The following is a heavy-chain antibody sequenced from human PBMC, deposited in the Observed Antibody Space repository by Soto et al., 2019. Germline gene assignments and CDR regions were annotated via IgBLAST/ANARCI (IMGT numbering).Heavy chain of an antibody. J-gene: IGHJ5*02. Sequence: GESLKISCTGFGYTFTTFWISWVRQMPGKGLEWMGRIDPRDSYVNYSPSFQGHVTISLDKSISTAYLQWGSLKASDPAMYYCARLFCSTTTCDSWFDPWGQGTLVTVSS. V-gene: IGHV5-10-1*01. CDR3: ARLFCSTTTCDSWFDP. CDR1: GYTFTTFW. CDR2: IDPRDSYV. D-gene: IGHD2-2*01.